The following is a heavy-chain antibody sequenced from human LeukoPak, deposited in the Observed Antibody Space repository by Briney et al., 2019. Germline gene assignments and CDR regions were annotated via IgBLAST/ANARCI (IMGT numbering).Heavy chain of an antibody. CDR2: IWYDGSEE. J-gene: IGHJ4*02. D-gene: IGHD4-23*01. V-gene: IGHV3-33*06. CDR1: GFAFSRSG. Sequence: SGRSLRLSCAASGFAFSRSGMNWVRQAPGKGLEWVAIIWYDGSEEYYADSVKGRFTISKDNLKNTLYLQMNSLRAEDSAVYYCAKNTKPTLVTPDFWGQGTLVTVSS. CDR3: AKNTKPTLVTPDF.